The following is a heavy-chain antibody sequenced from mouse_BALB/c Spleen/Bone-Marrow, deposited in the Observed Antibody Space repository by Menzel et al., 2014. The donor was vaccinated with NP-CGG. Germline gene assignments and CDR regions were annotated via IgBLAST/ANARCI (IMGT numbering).Heavy chain of an antibody. CDR1: GYAFSSYW. D-gene: IGHD2-4*01. CDR3: ARGDFDYGLTMDY. J-gene: IGHJ4*01. Sequence: VQLQQSGAELVRPGSSVKISCKASGYAFSSYWLNWVKQRPGQGLEWIGQIFPGDGDTNYNGQFKGKATLTADRSSSTAFMQLSSLRSEDSAVYFCARGDFDYGLTMDYWGQGTSVTVSS. V-gene: IGHV1-80*01. CDR2: IFPGDGDT.